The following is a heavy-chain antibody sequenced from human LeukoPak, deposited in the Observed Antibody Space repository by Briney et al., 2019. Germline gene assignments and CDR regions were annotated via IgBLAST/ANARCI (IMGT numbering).Heavy chain of an antibody. V-gene: IGHV3-48*01. CDR1: GFTFSSYP. CDR3: AKRLRFLEWLLSFDFDY. D-gene: IGHD3-3*01. Sequence: GGSLRLSCAAFGFTFSSYPMNWVRQAPGKGLEWVSNVRPGDSARFYADSVRGRFTISRDDAKNTLYLQMNSLRAEDTAVYYCAKRLRFLEWLLSFDFDYWGQGTLVTVSS. CDR2: VRPGDSAR. J-gene: IGHJ4*02.